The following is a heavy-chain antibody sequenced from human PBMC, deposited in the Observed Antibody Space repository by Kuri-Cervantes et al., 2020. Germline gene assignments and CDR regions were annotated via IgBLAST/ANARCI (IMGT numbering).Heavy chain of an antibody. D-gene: IGHD6-19*01. J-gene: IGHJ6*03. V-gene: IGHV3-43D*04. CDR1: GFTFDDYA. CDR3: AKESVAGLYYYYMDV. Sequence: LSLTCAASGFTFDDYAMHWVRQAPGKGLEWVSLITWDGFSTHYADSVKGRFAISRDNSRSSLYLQMNSLRAEDTALYYCAKESVAGLYYYYMDVWGKGTTVTVSS. CDR2: ITWDGFST.